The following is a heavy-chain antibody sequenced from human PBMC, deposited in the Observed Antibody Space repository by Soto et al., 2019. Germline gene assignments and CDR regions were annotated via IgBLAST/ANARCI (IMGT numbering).Heavy chain of an antibody. Sequence: GGSLRLSCTTSGFTFSDYYMTWVRQAPGKGLEWISYMSGSGDAIYYADSVKGRFTISRDNAKNSLHLEMNSLRVEDTAMYYCVRGNFYYGMDVGGQGTTVTV. CDR3: VRGNFYYGMDV. V-gene: IGHV3-11*01. J-gene: IGHJ6*02. CDR1: GFTFSDYY. CDR2: MSGSGDAI.